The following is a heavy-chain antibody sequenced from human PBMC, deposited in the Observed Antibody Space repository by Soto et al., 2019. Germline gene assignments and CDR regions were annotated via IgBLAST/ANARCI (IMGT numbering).Heavy chain of an antibody. V-gene: IGHV1-69*13. CDR3: ARDGELAVTDTFEY. J-gene: IGHJ4*02. D-gene: IGHD6-19*01. CDR2: IIPIFGIP. CDR1: GGTFSRSV. Sequence: VASVKVSCKASGGTFSRSVFSWVRQAPGQGLEWMGGIIPIFGIPNYAQKFQGRVTITADESTNTAYLELSSLRSEDTAVYYCARDGELAVTDTFEYWGQGTLVTVSS.